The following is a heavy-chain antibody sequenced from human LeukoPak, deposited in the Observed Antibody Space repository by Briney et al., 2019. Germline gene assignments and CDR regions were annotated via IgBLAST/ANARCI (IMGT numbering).Heavy chain of an antibody. D-gene: IGHD5-12*01. J-gene: IGHJ4*02. V-gene: IGHV4-30-4*01. CDR1: GGSISSGDDY. CDR3: ARDHSGQLDY. CDR2: IYYSGST. Sequence: SETLSLTCTVSGGSISSGDDYWSWIRQPPGKGLEWIGYIYYSGSTYYNPSLKSRVTISVDTSKNPFSLKLSSVTAADTAVYYCARDHSGQLDYWGQGTLVTVSS.